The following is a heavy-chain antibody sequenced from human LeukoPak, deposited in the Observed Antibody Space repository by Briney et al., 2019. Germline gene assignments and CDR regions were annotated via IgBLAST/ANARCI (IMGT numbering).Heavy chain of an antibody. J-gene: IGHJ4*02. CDR1: GYTFTSYY. CDR2: INPSGGST. D-gene: IGHD2-2*01. CDR3: AREAIDCSSTSCANFDY. V-gene: IGHV1-46*01. Sequence: ASVKVSCKASGYTFTSYYMHWVRQAPGQGLKWMGIINPSGGSTSYAQKFQGRVTMTRDTSTSTVYMELSSLRSEDTAVYYCAREAIDCSSTSCANFDYWGQGTLVTVSS.